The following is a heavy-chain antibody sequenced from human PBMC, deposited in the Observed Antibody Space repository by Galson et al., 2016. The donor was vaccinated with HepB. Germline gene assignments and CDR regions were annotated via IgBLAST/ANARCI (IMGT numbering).Heavy chain of an antibody. CDR3: AKLRGLHLGEPTFNYGMDV. CDR2: ISYDGSNK. Sequence: SLRLSCAASGFTFSSYGMHWVRQAPGKGLEWVAVISYDGSNKYFADSVKGRFTISRDNSKNTLYLQMNSLRAEDTAVYYCAKLRGLHLGEPTFNYGMDVWGQGTTVTVSS. J-gene: IGHJ6*02. D-gene: IGHD3-16*01. V-gene: IGHV3-30*18. CDR1: GFTFSSYG.